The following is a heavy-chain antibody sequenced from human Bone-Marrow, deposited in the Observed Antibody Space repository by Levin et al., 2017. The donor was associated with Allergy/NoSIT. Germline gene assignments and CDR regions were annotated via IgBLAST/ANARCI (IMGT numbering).Heavy chain of an antibody. V-gene: IGHV3-7*02. D-gene: IGHD2-8*01. CDR3: ARNGEWSFEF. J-gene: IGHJ4*02. CDR2: INRDGGDG. CDR1: GFTFSGYW. Sequence: GESLKISCASSGFTFSGYWMAWVRQAPGKGLGWVANINRDGGDGYYVDSGKGRFTNFRDKARNSLDLQMNSLRVEEEAVHYCARNGEWSFEFWGQVALVTVSS.